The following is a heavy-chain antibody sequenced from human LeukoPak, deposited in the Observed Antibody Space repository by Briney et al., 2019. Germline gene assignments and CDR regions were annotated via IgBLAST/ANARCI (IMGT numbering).Heavy chain of an antibody. CDR3: ARGQEQFSSPWQWGPRRKNFYYYGMDV. CDR1: GFTVSSSS. J-gene: IGHJ6*04. D-gene: IGHD6-19*01. V-gene: IGHV3-66*01. Sequence: EGSLRLSCAASGFTVSSSSMNWVRLGPGKGLEWVSVISSDGNTYYADSVKGRFTISRDNSRNTLSLQMHGLRADDTAVYYCARGQEQFSSPWQWGPRRKNFYYYGMDVWGKGTSIIVSS. CDR2: ISSDGNT.